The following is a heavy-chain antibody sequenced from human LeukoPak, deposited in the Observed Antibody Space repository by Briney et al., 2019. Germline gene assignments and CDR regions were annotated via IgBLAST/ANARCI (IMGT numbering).Heavy chain of an antibody. CDR1: GFTFDDYA. CDR2: ITWNSGSK. Sequence: SGRSLRLSCAASGFTFDDYAMYWVRQAPGKGLEWVSSITWNSGSKVYADSVKGRFTISRDNAKNSLYLQMNSLRAEDTAVYYCARSPNYKGYFDYWGQGTLVTVSS. CDR3: ARSPNYKGYFDY. V-gene: IGHV3-9*01. D-gene: IGHD3-10*01. J-gene: IGHJ4*02.